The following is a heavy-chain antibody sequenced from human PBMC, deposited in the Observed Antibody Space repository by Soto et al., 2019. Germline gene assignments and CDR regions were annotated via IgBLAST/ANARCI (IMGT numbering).Heavy chain of an antibody. CDR1: GGSFSGYY. V-gene: IGHV4-34*01. CDR2: INHSGST. J-gene: IGHJ5*02. Sequence: SETLSLTCAVYGGSFSGYYWSWIRQPPGKGLEWIGEINHSGSTNYNPSLKSRVTISVDTSKNQFSLKLSSVTAADTAVYYCARDTADTWFDPWGQGTLVTVSS. CDR3: ARDTADTWFDP.